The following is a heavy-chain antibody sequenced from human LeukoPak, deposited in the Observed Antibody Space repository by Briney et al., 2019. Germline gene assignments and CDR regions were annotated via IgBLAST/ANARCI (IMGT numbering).Heavy chain of an antibody. CDR2: INHSGST. V-gene: IGHV4-39*07. CDR1: GGSISSSSYY. J-gene: IGHJ2*01. D-gene: IGHD2-2*02. CDR3: ARADIVVVPAAIGLYFDL. Sequence: SETLSLTCTVSGGSISSSSYYWGWIRQPPGKGLEWIGEINHSGSTNYNPSLKSRVTISVDTSKNQFSLKLSSVTAADTAVYYCARADIVVVPAAIGLYFDLWGRGTLVTVSS.